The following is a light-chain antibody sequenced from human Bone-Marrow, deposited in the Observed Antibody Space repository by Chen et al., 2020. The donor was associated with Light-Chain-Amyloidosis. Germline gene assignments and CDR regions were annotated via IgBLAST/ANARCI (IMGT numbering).Light chain of an antibody. CDR2: RDT. CDR3: QSADSSCTYEGI. Sequence: SYELTQPPSVSVSPGQTARITCSGDDLPTKYAYWYQQKPGQAPVLVIHRDTERPAGISERFSGASSGTTATLTISGVQAEDEADYHCQSADSSCTYEGIFGGGTKRTVL. V-gene: IGLV3-25*03. J-gene: IGLJ2*01. CDR1: DLPTKY.